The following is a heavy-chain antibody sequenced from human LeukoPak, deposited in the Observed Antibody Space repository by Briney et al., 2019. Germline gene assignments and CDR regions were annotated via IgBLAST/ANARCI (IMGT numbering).Heavy chain of an antibody. CDR3: ARDPGFSSGAYYFDY. CDR1: GFTFSNYS. V-gene: IGHV3-48*04. D-gene: IGHD3-22*01. Sequence: GGSLRPSCAASGFTFSNYSMNWVRQAPGKGLEWFSYITSTSSTTYYADSVKGRFTISRDNAKNSLYLQMNSLTAEDTAVYYCARDPGFSSGAYYFDYWGQGTLVTVSS. J-gene: IGHJ4*02. CDR2: ITSTSSTT.